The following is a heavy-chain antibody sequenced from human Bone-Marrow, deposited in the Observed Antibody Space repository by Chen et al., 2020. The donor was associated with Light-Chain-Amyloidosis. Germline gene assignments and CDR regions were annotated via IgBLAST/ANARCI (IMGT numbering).Heavy chain of an antibody. CDR3: TTDGGIAVAVKFDY. V-gene: IGHV3-15*01. Sequence: EVQLVESGGGLVKPGGSLRLSCAASGFTFSNAWMSWVRQAPGKGLEWVGRIKSKTDGGTTDYAAPVKGRFTISRDDSKNTLYLQMNSLKTEDTAVYYCTTDGGIAVAVKFDYWGQGTLVTVSS. J-gene: IGHJ4*02. D-gene: IGHD6-19*01. CDR2: IKSKTDGGTT. CDR1: GFTFSNAW.